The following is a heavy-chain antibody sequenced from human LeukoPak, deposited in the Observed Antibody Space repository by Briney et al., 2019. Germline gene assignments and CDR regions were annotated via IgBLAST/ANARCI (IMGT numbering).Heavy chain of an antibody. V-gene: IGHV4-59*01. CDR1: GASLSSYF. CDR3: AGTELGYCTVTGCPLES. J-gene: IGHJ4*02. D-gene: IGHD2-8*02. CDR2: IYYDGYP. Sequence: SETLSLTCNVSGASLSSYFWSWIRQPPGKGLEWIGYIYYDGYPNYSPSLRSRITISVEKSKSQFSLNLRSVTAADTALYFCAGTELGYCTVTGCPLESWGEGTLVTVSS.